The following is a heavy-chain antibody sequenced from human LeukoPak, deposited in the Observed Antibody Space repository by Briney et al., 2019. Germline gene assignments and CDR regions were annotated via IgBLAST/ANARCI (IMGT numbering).Heavy chain of an antibody. D-gene: IGHD5-24*01. CDR1: GFTFSSYW. CDR2: IKSKTDGGTT. Sequence: PGGSLRLSCAASGFTFSSYWMSWVRQAPGKGLEWVGRIKSKTDGGTTDYAAPVKGRFTISRDDSKNTLYLQMNSLKTEDTAVYYCTTDRGMATVLGEDAFDIWGQGTMVTVSS. V-gene: IGHV3-15*01. CDR3: TTDRGMATVLGEDAFDI. J-gene: IGHJ3*02.